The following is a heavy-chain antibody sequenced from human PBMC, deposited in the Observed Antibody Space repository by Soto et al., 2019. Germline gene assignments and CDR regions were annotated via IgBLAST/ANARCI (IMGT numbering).Heavy chain of an antibody. CDR1: GGTFSSYT. Sequence: ASVKVSCKASGGTFSSYTISWVRQAPGQGLEWMGRIIPILGSANYAQKFQGRVTITADKSTSTAYMELSRLRSEDTAVYYCARGRRYCSGGSCYTTWDAFDIWGQGTMVTVSS. CDR2: IIPILGSA. J-gene: IGHJ3*02. D-gene: IGHD2-15*01. CDR3: ARGRRYCSGGSCYTTWDAFDI. V-gene: IGHV1-69*08.